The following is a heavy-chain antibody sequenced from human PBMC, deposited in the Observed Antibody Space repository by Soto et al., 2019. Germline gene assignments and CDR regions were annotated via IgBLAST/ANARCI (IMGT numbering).Heavy chain of an antibody. CDR1: GFTFSTYA. CDR2: ISCSGGST. CDR3: AKARGSSTPAPGTY. V-gene: IGHV3-23*01. Sequence: EVQVLESGGGLVQPGGSLRLSCAASGFTFSTYAMNWVRQAPGKGLEWVSTISCSGGSTYYADSVKGRFTISRDNSKNTLYLQMNSLRAEDTAVYYCAKARGSSTPAPGTYWGQGTLVTVSS. J-gene: IGHJ4*02. D-gene: IGHD2-2*01.